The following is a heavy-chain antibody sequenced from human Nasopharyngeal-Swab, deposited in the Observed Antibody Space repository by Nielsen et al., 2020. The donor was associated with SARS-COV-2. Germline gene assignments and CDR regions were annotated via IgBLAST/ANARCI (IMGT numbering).Heavy chain of an antibody. Sequence: GESLKISCAASGFTFSTYAMTWVRQAPGKGLEWVSTIDAGGVNTCYAASVKGRFTISRDNSKSTLYLQMNSLRADDTALYYCADPPFSEYWGQGTLVTVSS. CDR1: GFTFSTYA. CDR2: IDAGGVNT. CDR3: ADPPFSEY. V-gene: IGHV3-23*01. J-gene: IGHJ4*02.